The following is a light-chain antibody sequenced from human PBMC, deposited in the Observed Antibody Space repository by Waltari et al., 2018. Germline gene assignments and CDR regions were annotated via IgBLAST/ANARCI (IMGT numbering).Light chain of an antibody. CDR1: ALPKQY. Sequence: SYELTQPPSVSVSPGQTAAITCSGDALPKQYAYWYQQKPGQAPVLLNCKDTDRPSGIPERFSGATSGTTVTLTISGVQAEDEADYYCQSTDRSDRWVFGGGTKLTVL. CDR2: KDT. CDR3: QSTDRSDRWV. J-gene: IGLJ3*02. V-gene: IGLV3-25*03.